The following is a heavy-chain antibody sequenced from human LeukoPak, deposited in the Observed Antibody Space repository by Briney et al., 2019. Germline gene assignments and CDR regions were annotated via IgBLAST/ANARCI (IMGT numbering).Heavy chain of an antibody. D-gene: IGHD6-13*01. V-gene: IGHV1-3*01. J-gene: IGHJ1*01. CDR1: GYIFTTYA. CDR2: INAGNGNT. Sequence: ASVKVSCKASGYIFTTYAMHWVRQAPGQSLEWMGWINAGNGNTKYLQKFQGRVTITRDTSANIAYMELSSLRSEDTAVYYCATTVSAGTYRYFQHWGHGTLVTVSS. CDR3: ATTVSAGTYRYFQH.